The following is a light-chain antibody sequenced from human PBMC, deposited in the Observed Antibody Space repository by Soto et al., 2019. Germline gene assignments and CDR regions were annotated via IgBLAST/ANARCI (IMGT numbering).Light chain of an antibody. V-gene: IGKV3-15*01. Sequence: IVRTHSPSTLPVSPGEGVPLSCRASQGIGSTLAWYQQKPGQTPRLLIYDASTRATGVPARFSGSASGTEFTLTITSLQSEDFAVYYCQHYANWPLTFGGGTYVDIK. J-gene: IGKJ4*01. CDR2: DAS. CDR3: QHYANWPLT. CDR1: QGIGST.